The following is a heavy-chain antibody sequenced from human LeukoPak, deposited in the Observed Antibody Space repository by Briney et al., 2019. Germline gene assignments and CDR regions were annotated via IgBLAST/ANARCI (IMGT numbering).Heavy chain of an antibody. CDR2: IYTSGST. J-gene: IGHJ5*02. D-gene: IGHD2-2*01. CDR3: ARDWLVVPAALPYNWFDP. V-gene: IGHV4-4*07. Sequence: PSETLSLTCTVSGGSISSYYRSWIRQPAGKGLEWIGRIYTSGSTNYNASLKSRFIMSVDTSKNQFSLKLSSVTAADTAVYYCARDWLVVPAALPYNWFDPWGQGTLVTVSS. CDR1: GGSISSYY.